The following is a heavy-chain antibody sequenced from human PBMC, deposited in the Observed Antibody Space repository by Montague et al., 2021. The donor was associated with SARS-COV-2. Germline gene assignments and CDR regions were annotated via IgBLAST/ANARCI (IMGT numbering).Heavy chain of an antibody. Sequence: SLRLSCAASGFTFNTFWMHWVRQVPGKGLVWVSRIGTDGSSSSYADSLKGRFTDTRDNAKNTLYLQMNSLRDDDTAVYHCARGWNAMDVWGQGTTVIVSS. V-gene: IGHV3-74*01. D-gene: IGHD2-15*01. CDR1: GFTFNTFW. CDR2: IGTDGSSS. CDR3: ARGWNAMDV. J-gene: IGHJ6*02.